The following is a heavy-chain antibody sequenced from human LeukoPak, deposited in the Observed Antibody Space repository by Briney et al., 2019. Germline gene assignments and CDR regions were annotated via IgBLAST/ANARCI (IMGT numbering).Heavy chain of an antibody. CDR2: IIPIFGTA. CDR1: GYTFTSYY. Sequence: SVKVSCKASGYTFTSYYMHWVRQAPGQGLEWMGGIIPIFGTANYAQKFQGRVTITADESTSTAYMELSSLRSEDTAVYYCARDEFDWNEGWFDPWGQGTLVTVSS. D-gene: IGHD1-1*01. CDR3: ARDEFDWNEGWFDP. V-gene: IGHV1-69*13. J-gene: IGHJ5*02.